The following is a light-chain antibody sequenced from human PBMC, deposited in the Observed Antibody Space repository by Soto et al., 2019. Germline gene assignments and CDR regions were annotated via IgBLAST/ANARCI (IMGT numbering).Light chain of an antibody. CDR2: VGAGGIVE. J-gene: IGLJ2*01. CDR1: SGYSNYK. V-gene: IGLV9-49*01. Sequence: QLVLTQPPSASASLGASVTLTCTLSSGYSNYKVDWYQQRPGKGPRFVMRVGAGGIVESKGDGIPDRFSVLGSGLNRYLTIKNIQEEDESDYPWGADHGSGSNSVFGGGTKVTVL. CDR3: GADHGSGSNSV.